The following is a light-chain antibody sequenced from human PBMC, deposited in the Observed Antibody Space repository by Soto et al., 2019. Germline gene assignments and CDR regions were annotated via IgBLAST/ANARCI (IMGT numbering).Light chain of an antibody. CDR1: QSVSSSY. CDR2: SGS. CDR3: QQYGSLIT. J-gene: IGKJ5*01. V-gene: IGKV3-20*01. Sequence: EIVLTQSPGTLSLSPGERATLSCRASQSVSSSYLAWHQHKPGQAPRLLIYSGSNRATGIPDRFSGSVSGTDFTLTISRLEPEDSAVYYCQQYGSLITFGQGTRLEIK.